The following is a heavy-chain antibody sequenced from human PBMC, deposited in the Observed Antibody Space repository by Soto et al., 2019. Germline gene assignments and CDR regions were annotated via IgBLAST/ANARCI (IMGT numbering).Heavy chain of an antibody. CDR3: AKDGRGSGSHYNSFGY. J-gene: IGHJ4*02. CDR1: GFTLSNYA. CDR2: SSGSGGST. D-gene: IGHD3-10*01. V-gene: IGHV3-23*01. Sequence: EVQLLESGGGLVQPGGSLRLSCAASGFTLSNYAMSWVRQAPGKGLEWVSASSGSGGSTYYANSVKGRFTISRDNSKNTLYLQMNSLRAEDTAVYYCAKDGRGSGSHYNSFGYWGQGTLVTVSS.